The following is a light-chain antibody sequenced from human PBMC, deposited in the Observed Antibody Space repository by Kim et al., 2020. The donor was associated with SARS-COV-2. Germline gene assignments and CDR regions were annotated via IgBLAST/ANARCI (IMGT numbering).Light chain of an antibody. CDR3: SSHAGSKSFGL. CDR2: EVT. Sequence: QSVTISCAGTSSDVGGYNYVSWYQRHPGKAPKLMIYEVTKRPSGVPDRFSGSKSGNTAFLTVSGLQAEDEADYYCSSHAGSKSFGLFGGGTQLTVL. V-gene: IGLV2-8*01. CDR1: SSDVGGYNY. J-gene: IGLJ2*01.